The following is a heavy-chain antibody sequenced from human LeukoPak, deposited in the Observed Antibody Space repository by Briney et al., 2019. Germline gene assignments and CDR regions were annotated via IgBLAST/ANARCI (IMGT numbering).Heavy chain of an antibody. D-gene: IGHD1-26*01. CDR2: ISSSSSYT. J-gene: IGHJ4*02. V-gene: IGHV3-11*06. CDR1: GFTFSDYY. CDR3: AKETGRWELE. Sequence: PGGSLRLSCAASGFTFSDYYMSWIRQAPGKGLEWVSYISSSSSYTNYADSVKGRFTISRDNSKNTLYLQMNSLRAEDTAFYYCAKETGRWELEWGQGTLVTVSS.